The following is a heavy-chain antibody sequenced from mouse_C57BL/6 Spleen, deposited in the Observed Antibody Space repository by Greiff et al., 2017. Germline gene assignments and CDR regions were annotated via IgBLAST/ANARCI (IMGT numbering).Heavy chain of an antibody. CDR2: IYPGSGST. D-gene: IGHD2-1*01. J-gene: IGHJ4*01. V-gene: IGHV1-55*01. CDR1: GYTFTSYW. Sequence: VQLQQPGAELVKPGASVKMSCKASGYTFTSYWITWVKPRPGQGLEWIGDIYPGSGSTNYNEKFKSKATLTVDTSSSTAYMQLSSLTSEDSAVYYCAREGLYYGNYGAMDYWGQGTSVTVSS. CDR3: AREGLYYGNYGAMDY.